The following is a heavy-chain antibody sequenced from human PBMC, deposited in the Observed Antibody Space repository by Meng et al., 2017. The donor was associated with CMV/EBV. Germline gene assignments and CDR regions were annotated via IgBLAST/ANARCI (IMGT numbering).Heavy chain of an antibody. CDR1: GFTFSSYA. J-gene: IGHJ6*02. Sequence: GESLKISCAASGFTFSSYAMSWVRQAPGKGLEWVSVIYSGGSNTYYADSVKGRFTISRDNAKNSLYLQMNSLRAEDTAVYYCAREGGENFGVVITYYYYYGMDVWGQGTTVTVSS. CDR2: IYSGGSNT. D-gene: IGHD3-3*01. V-gene: IGHV3-23*03. CDR3: AREGGENFGVVITYYYYYGMDV.